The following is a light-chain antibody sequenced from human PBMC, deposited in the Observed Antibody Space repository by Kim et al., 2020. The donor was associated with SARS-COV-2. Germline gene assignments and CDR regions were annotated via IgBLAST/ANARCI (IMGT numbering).Light chain of an antibody. CDR2: EVS. V-gene: IGLV2-18*02. CDR3: SSYTSYSTYV. Sequence: GQSVTISCTGTSSDVGSYNHVSWYQQPPGTAPKLMIYEVSNRPSGVPDRFSGSKSGNTASLTISGLQAEDEADYYCSSYTSYSTYVFGTGTKVTVL. J-gene: IGLJ1*01. CDR1: SSDVGSYNH.